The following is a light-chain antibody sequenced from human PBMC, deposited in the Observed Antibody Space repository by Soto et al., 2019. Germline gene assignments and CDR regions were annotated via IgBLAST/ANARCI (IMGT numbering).Light chain of an antibody. CDR3: SSYTTSATLV. CDR1: TSDIGTYNY. Sequence: QSALTQPASVSGSPGQSITISCSGGTSDIGTYNYVSWYQHHPGKVPKVMIYEVSNRPSGVSNRFSGSKSGNTASLTISGLQAEDEAEYYCSSYTTSATLVFGGGTKLTVL. CDR2: EVS. J-gene: IGLJ3*02. V-gene: IGLV2-14*01.